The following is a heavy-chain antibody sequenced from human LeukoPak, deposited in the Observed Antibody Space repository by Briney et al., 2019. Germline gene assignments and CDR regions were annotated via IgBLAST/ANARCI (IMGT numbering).Heavy chain of an antibody. J-gene: IGHJ4*02. CDR3: ARKENVYYYFDY. D-gene: IGHD3-10*01. V-gene: IGHV4-39*01. CDR1: GGSFSSNNYY. CDR2: IYYSGNT. Sequence: SETLSLTCTVSGGSFSSNNYYWGWIRRPPGKGLEWIGNIYYSGNTYYNPSLKSRVTISVDTSKNQFSLKLSSVTAADTAVYYCARKENVYYYFDYWGQGTLVTVSS.